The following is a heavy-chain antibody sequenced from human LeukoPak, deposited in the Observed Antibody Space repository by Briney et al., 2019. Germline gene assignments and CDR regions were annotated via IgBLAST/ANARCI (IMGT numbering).Heavy chain of an antibody. J-gene: IGHJ3*02. CDR2: IHSSGST. CDR1: GGSINSYS. CDR3: ASQPRTTYYYDSSGYRPAGAFDI. Sequence: PSETLSLTCTVSGGSINSYSWSWIRQPAGKGLEWIGRIHSSGSTNYNASLIGRVTMSIDTSKNQFSVRLSSVTAADTAVYYCASQPRTTYYYDSSGYRPAGAFDIWGQGTMVTVSS. V-gene: IGHV4-4*07. D-gene: IGHD3-22*01.